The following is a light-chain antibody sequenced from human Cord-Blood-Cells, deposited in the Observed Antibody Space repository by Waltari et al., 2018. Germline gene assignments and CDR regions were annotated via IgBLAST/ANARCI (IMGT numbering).Light chain of an antibody. CDR1: ALPKKY. V-gene: IGLV3-10*01. CDR2: EDS. J-gene: IGLJ3*02. CDR3: YSTDSSGNHRV. Sequence: SYELTQPPSVSVSPGQTARITCSGAALPKKYAYRYQQKSGQAPVLVIYEDSKRPSGIPERFSGSNSGTMATLTISGAQVEDEADYYCYSTDSSGNHRVFGGGTKLTVL.